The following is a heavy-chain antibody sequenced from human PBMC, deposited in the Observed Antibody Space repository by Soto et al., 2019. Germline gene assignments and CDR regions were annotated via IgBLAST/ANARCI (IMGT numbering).Heavy chain of an antibody. CDR3: ARENPTSTPNYNYYYYGMDV. V-gene: IGHV3-23*01. D-gene: IGHD3-10*01. J-gene: IGHJ6*02. Sequence: VGSLRLSGAASGFTFSSYAMSWVRQAPGKGLEWVSAISGSGGSTYYADSVKGRFTISRDNSKNTLYLQMNSLRAEDTAVYYCARENPTSTPNYNYYYYGMDVWGQGTTVTVSS. CDR2: ISGSGGST. CDR1: GFTFSSYA.